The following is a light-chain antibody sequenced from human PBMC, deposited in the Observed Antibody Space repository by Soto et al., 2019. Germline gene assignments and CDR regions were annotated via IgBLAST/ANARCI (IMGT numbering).Light chain of an antibody. CDR3: QQLNSYPLT. V-gene: IGKV1-9*01. J-gene: IGKJ4*01. CDR1: QGISSY. CDR2: AAS. Sequence: DIQLTQSPSFLSASVGDGVTIPCRASQGISSYLAWYQQKPGKAPKLLIYAASTLQSGVPSRFSGSESGTEFTLTISSLQPEDFATYYCQQLNSYPLTFGGGTKVEIK.